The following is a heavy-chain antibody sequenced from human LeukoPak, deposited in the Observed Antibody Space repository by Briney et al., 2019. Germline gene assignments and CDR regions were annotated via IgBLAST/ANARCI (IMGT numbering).Heavy chain of an antibody. Sequence: SETLSLTCTVSGGSISSGGHYWSWLRHPPGKGLEWIGYIYHTGVTYFNPSLKSRVTISVDTSKNQFSLKLSSVTAADTAVYYCARDGRRGFDYWGQGTLVTVSS. CDR3: ARDGRRGFDY. V-gene: IGHV4-30-2*01. CDR1: GGSISSGGHY. CDR2: IYHTGVT. J-gene: IGHJ4*02.